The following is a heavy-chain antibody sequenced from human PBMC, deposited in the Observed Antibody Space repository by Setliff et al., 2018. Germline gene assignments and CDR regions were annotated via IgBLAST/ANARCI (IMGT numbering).Heavy chain of an antibody. CDR3: ARDYGGHGYFDY. CDR1: GYTFINYG. V-gene: IGHV1-8*02. Sequence: ASVKVSCKTSGYTFINYGLSWVRQATGQGLEWMGWMNPNSGNTGYAQKLQGRVTMTRNISISTAYMELSSLRYDDTAIYYCARDYGGHGYFDYWAQGTLVTVS. J-gene: IGHJ4*02. D-gene: IGHD4-17*01. CDR2: MNPNSGNT.